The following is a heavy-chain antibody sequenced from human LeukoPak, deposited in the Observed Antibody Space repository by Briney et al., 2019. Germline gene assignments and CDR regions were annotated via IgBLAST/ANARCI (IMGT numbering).Heavy chain of an antibody. D-gene: IGHD6-19*01. V-gene: IGHV3-23*01. CDR2: ISGSGGST. Sequence: VASVKVSCKASGGTFSSYAISWVRQAPGKGLEWVSGISGSGGSTYYADSVKGRFTISRDNSKNTLYLQMNSLRAEDTAVYYCAKQGATAVAAGGDFDYWGQGTLVTVSS. CDR3: AKQGATAVAAGGDFDY. J-gene: IGHJ4*02. CDR1: GGTFSSYA.